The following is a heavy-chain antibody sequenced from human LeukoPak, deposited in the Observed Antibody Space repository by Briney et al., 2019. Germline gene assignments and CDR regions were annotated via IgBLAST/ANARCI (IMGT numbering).Heavy chain of an antibody. Sequence: PGGSLRLSCAASGFTFSNYAMNWVRQAPGKGLEWVSAISGGGGSTYYADSVKGRCTISKDNSKNTLYVQMNSLRAEDTAVYYCARAYSGSLTTFDIWGQGTMVTVSS. V-gene: IGHV3-23*01. D-gene: IGHD1-26*01. CDR1: GFTFSNYA. CDR2: ISGGGGST. CDR3: ARAYSGSLTTFDI. J-gene: IGHJ3*02.